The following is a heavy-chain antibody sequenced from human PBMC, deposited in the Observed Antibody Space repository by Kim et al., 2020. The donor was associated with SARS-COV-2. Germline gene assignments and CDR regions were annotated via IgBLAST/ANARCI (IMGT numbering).Heavy chain of an antibody. CDR3: AKDVSYYYYNMDV. V-gene: IGHV3-30*02. Sequence: YTDPVKGRFTISRDNSKNTLYLQMNSLRAEDTAVYYCAKDVSYYYYNMDVWGQGTTVTVSS. J-gene: IGHJ6*02.